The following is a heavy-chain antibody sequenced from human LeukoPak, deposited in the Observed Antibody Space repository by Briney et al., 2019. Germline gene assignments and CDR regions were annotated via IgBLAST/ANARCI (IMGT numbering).Heavy chain of an antibody. D-gene: IGHD5-24*01. CDR2: ISAYNGNT. V-gene: IGHV1-18*01. J-gene: IGHJ4*02. CDR3: ARAVGTDGYNLWVY. Sequence: GASVKVSCKASGYTFTSYGISWVRQAPGQGLEWMGWISAYNGNTNYAQKLQGRVTMTPDTSTSTAYMELRSLRSDDTAVYYCARAVGTDGYNLWVYWGQGTLVTVSS. CDR1: GYTFTSYG.